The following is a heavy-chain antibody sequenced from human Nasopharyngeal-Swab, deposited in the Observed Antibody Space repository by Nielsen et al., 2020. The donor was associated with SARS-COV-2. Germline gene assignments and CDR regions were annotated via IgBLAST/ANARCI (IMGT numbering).Heavy chain of an antibody. CDR3: AKAHGNSWYSSLDY. Sequence: GGSLRLSCEASGFTFSTYAMSWVRQAPGRRLEWVSGIINSGGSTEYADSVKGRFNISRDNSRNTLFLQMNSLRAEDTAVYYCAKAHGNSWYSSLDYWGQGTLVTVSS. J-gene: IGHJ4*02. V-gene: IGHV3-23*01. D-gene: IGHD6-13*01. CDR2: IINSGGST. CDR1: GFTFSTYA.